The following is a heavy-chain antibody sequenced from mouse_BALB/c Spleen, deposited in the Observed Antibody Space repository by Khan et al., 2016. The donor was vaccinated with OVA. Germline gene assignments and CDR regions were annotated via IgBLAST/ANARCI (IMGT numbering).Heavy chain of an antibody. CDR1: GFSLTSYG. CDR2: IWGGGIT. CDR3: AGFEASYYAMDY. Sequence: QVQLKESGPGLVAPSQSLSITCTVSGFSLTSYGVSWVRQPPGKGLEWLGVIWGGGITNFHSALISRLSISKDNSKSQVFLKLNSLQTDDTATYYCAGFEASYYAMDYWGQGTSVIVSS. J-gene: IGHJ4*01. D-gene: IGHD6-1*01. V-gene: IGHV2-3*01.